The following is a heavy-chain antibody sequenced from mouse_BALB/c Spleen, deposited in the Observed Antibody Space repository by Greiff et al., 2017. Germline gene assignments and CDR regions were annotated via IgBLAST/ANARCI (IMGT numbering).Heavy chain of an antibody. V-gene: IGHV1-4*02. D-gene: IGHD3-1*01. CDR2: INPSSGYT. CDR3: ARSGYFDY. CDR1: GYTFTSYT. J-gene: IGHJ2*01. Sequence: QVQLKQSAADLARPGASVKMSCKASGYTFTSYTMHWVKQRPGQGLEWIGYINPSSGYTEYNQKFKDKTTLTADKSSSTAYMQLSSLTSEDSAVYYCARSGYFDYWGQGTTLTVSS.